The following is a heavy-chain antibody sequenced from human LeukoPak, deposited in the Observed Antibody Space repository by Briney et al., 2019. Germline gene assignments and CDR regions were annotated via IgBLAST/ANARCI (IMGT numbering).Heavy chain of an antibody. Sequence: GGSLRLSCAASGXTFSSSWMYWVRQAPGKGLVWVSRINSDESITTYADSVKGRFTISRDNSKNTLYLQMNSLRAEDTAVYYCVATVTILDYWGQGTLITVSS. CDR3: VATVTILDY. V-gene: IGHV3-74*01. CDR1: GXTFSSSW. D-gene: IGHD4-17*01. J-gene: IGHJ4*02. CDR2: INSDESIT.